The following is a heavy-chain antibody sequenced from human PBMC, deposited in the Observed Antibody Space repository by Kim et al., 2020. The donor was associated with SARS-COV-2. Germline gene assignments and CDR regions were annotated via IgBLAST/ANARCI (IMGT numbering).Heavy chain of an antibody. CDR1: GGSIRSGGKF. V-gene: IGHV4-31*03. Sequence: SETLSLTCSVSGGSIRSGGKFWTWIRQHPAKGLEWIGYISYSGNPHYSPSLRSRVSISLQTSENQFSLELTSVTAADTAVYYCARGQSLDSWGQGILVTV. CDR3: ARGQSLDS. J-gene: IGHJ4*02. CDR2: ISYSGNP.